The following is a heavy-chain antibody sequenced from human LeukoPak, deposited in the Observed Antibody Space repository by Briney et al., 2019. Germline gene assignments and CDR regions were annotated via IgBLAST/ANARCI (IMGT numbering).Heavy chain of an antibody. D-gene: IGHD2-8*01. V-gene: IGHV3-20*04. J-gene: IGHJ4*02. CDR1: GFTFDDYG. CDR3: ARGFRNGPFDC. CDR2: INRNGDSA. Sequence: GGSLRLSCEASGFTFDDYGMSWVRQLPGKGLEWVSGINRNGDSADYAGSVKGRFTISRDNAKNSHFLQMNSLRVEDTALYYCARGFRNGPFDCWGQGTLVTVSS.